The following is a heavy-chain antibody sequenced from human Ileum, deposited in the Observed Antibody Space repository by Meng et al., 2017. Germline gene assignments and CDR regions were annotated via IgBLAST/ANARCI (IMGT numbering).Heavy chain of an antibody. CDR1: GFTFSSYW. D-gene: IGHD3-10*01. J-gene: IGHJ4*02. CDR3: ARDIGSPELPYHHY. V-gene: IGHV3-7*01. Sequence: GESLKTSCAASGFTFSSYWMSWVRQAPGKGLEWVANIKQDGSEKYYVDSVKGRFTISRDNAKNSLYLQMNSLRAEDTAVYYCARDIGSPELPYHHYWGQGTLVTVSS. CDR2: IKQDGSEK.